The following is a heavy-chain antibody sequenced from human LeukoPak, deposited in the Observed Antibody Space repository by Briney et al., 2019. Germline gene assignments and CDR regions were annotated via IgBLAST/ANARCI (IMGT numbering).Heavy chain of an antibody. Sequence: SVKVSCKASGFTFTRSAMQWVRQARGQRLEWIGWIIVGSGNTNYAQKFQERVTITRDMSTSTAYMELSSLRSEDTAVYYCAAGWVCSGGSCYYYFDYWGQGTLVTVSS. CDR1: GFTFTRSA. CDR3: AAGWVCSGGSCYYYFDY. CDR2: IIVGSGNT. D-gene: IGHD2-15*01. J-gene: IGHJ4*02. V-gene: IGHV1-58*02.